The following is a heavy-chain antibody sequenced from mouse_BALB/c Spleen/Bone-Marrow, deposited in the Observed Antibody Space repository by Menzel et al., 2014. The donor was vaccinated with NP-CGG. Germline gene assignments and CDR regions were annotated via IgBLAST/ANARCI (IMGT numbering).Heavy chain of an antibody. CDR1: GYTFTDYT. V-gene: IGHV1-4*01. CDR2: VNPRSGYA. Sequence: VQLQQSGAELASPGASVKMSCKASGYTFTDYTIQWVKQRPGQGLEWIGYVNPRSGYANYNQKFKDKATLTADKSSSTAFMQLSSLTSEDSAVYYCARPKGFALDYWGQGTAPTVSS. CDR3: ARPKGFALDY. J-gene: IGHJ2*01.